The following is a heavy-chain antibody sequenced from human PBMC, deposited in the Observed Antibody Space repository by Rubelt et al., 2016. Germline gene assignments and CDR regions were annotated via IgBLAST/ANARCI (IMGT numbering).Heavy chain of an antibody. CDR3: ARAPLQLWLPFDY. CDR2: MYYSGTT. J-gene: IGHJ4*02. Sequence: QLQLQESGPGLVKPSETLSLTCTVSDGSISSSNYYWGWIRRPPGKGLGWIGSMYYSGTTYYNPSLKSRVTISLETSKNQFSLKLRSVTAADTAVYYCARAPLQLWLPFDYWGQGTLVTVSS. V-gene: IGHV4-39*07. D-gene: IGHD1-1*01. CDR1: DGSISSSNYY.